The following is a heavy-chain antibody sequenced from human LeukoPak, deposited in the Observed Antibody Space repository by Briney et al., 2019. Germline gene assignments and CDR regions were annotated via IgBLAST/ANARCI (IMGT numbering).Heavy chain of an antibody. CDR3: ARVTGDGYNPFDY. Sequence: GGSLRLSCAASGFTFSGYYMSWIRQAPGKGLEWVSYISSSSSYTNYADSVKGRFTISRDNGKNSLYLQMNSLRAEDTAVYYCARVTGDGYNPFDYWGQGTLVTVSS. CDR1: GFTFSGYY. V-gene: IGHV3-11*05. D-gene: IGHD5-24*01. CDR2: ISSSSSYT. J-gene: IGHJ4*02.